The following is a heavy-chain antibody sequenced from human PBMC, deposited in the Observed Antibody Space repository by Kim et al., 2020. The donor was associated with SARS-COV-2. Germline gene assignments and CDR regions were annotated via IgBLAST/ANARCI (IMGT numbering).Heavy chain of an antibody. CDR1: GFTFSNYW. CDR2: INSDGGDT. CDR3: ARGTFQQGFDP. V-gene: IGHV3-74*01. Sequence: GGSLRLSCEASGFTFSNYWMNWVRQGPGKGIVWVSRINSDGGDTHYADSVKGRFTISRDNAENTLHLQLNSLGVEDTAIYYCARGTFQQGFDPWGQGTLVTVSS. J-gene: IGHJ5*02.